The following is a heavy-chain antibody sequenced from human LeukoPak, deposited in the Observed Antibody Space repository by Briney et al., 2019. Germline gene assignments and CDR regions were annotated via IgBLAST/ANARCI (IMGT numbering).Heavy chain of an antibody. J-gene: IGHJ1*01. CDR2: IIPIFGTA. D-gene: IGHD6-13*01. Sequence: SVKVSCKASGYTFTSYAISWVRQAPGQGLEWMGGIIPIFGTANYAQKFQGRVTITADESTSTAYMELSSLRSEDTAVYYCARAGYSSSWYLFWGQGTLVTVSS. CDR3: ARAGYSSSWYLF. CDR1: GYTFTSYA. V-gene: IGHV1-69*13.